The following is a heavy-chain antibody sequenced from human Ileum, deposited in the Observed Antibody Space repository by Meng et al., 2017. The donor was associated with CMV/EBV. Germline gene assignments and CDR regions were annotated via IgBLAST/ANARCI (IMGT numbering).Heavy chain of an antibody. CDR2: IYYSGST. V-gene: IGHV4-31*03. CDR1: GGSISSGGYY. Sequence: SETLSLTCTVSGGSISSGGYYWSWIRQHPGKGLEWIGYIYYSGSTYYNPSLKSRVTISVDTSKNQFSLKLSSVTAADTAVYYCARSSFSYGDGAFDIWGQGTMVTASS. J-gene: IGHJ3*02. CDR3: ARSSFSYGDGAFDI. D-gene: IGHD4-17*01.